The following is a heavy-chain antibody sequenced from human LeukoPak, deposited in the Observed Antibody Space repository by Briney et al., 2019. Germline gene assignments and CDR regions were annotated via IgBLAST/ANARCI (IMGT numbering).Heavy chain of an antibody. V-gene: IGHV3-23*01. CDR1: GFTFSSYA. J-gene: IGHJ6*03. CDR3: AKGVVPAVLGDYYYYMDV. D-gene: IGHD2-2*01. CDR2: ISGSGGST. Sequence: GGSLRLSCAASGFTFSSYAMSWVRQVPGKGLEWVSAISGSGGSTYYADSVKGRFTISRDNSKNTLYLHMNSLRAEDTAVYYCAKGVVPAVLGDYYYYMDVWGKGTTVTVSS.